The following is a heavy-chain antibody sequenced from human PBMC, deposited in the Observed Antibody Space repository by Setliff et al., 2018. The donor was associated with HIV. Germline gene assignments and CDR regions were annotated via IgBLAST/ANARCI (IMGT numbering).Heavy chain of an antibody. V-gene: IGHV5-51*01. CDR1: GYRFTSYW. J-gene: IGHJ4*02. CDR2: IYPGDSDT. CDR3: ARRASKASLDY. Sequence: GESLKISCQGSGYRFTSYWIAWVRQMPGKGLEWMGIIYPGDSDTRYSPSFQGQVTISADKSISTAYLQWSSLRASDTAMYYCARRASKASLDYWGQGTLVTVSS.